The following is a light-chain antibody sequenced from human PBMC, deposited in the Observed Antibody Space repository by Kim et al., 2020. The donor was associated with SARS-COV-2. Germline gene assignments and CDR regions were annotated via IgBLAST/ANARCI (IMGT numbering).Light chain of an antibody. V-gene: IGLV10-54*04. Sequence: RQTATLTSTGNSNNIGDQGVAWLQQHQGHPPKLLSYRNNKRPSGIAERFSASRSGNAAFLTITGLQPEDEADYYCSAWDDSLKAWVFGGGTKLTVL. CDR2: RNN. J-gene: IGLJ3*02. CDR1: SNNIGDQG. CDR3: SAWDDSLKAWV.